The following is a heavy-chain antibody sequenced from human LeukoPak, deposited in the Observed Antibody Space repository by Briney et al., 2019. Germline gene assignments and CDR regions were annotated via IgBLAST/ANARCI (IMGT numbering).Heavy chain of an antibody. V-gene: IGHV3-48*04. J-gene: IGHJ6*04. CDR3: AELGITMIGGV. CDR1: GFIFSSYS. Sequence: GGSLRLSCAASGFIFSSYSMNWVRQAPGKGLECVSYISSSGSTIYYADSVKGRFTISRDNAKNSLYLQMNSLRAEDTAVYYCAELGITMIGGVWGKGTTVTISS. D-gene: IGHD3-10*02. CDR2: ISSSGSTI.